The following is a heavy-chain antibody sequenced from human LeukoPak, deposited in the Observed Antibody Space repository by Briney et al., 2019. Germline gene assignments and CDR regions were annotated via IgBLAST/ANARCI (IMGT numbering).Heavy chain of an antibody. D-gene: IGHD3-10*01. Sequence: APVKVSCKASGYTFIVYNITWVRQAPGQGLEWMGWISTYNGNTDYAQNLQDRVTMTRDTSTSTAYMELRSLRSDDTAVYYCARPRTYYYGSGTYPYGAFDIWGQGTMVSVAS. V-gene: IGHV1-18*01. CDR2: ISTYNGNT. CDR3: ARPRTYYYGSGTYPYGAFDI. J-gene: IGHJ3*02. CDR1: GYTFIVYN.